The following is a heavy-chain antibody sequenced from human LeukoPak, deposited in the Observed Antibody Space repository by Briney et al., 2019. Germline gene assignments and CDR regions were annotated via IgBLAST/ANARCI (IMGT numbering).Heavy chain of an antibody. CDR1: GFTFTTYW. CDR3: VRVAKYYYGSETYYFFEH. CDR2: INQDGTEK. Sequence: GGSLRLSCAASGFTFTTYWMSWVRQLPGKGLEWVANINQDGTEKYYVDSVKGRFTISRDNAKNSLYLQMNSLRVEDTAIYYCVRVAKYYYGSETYYFFEHWGQGTPVTASS. V-gene: IGHV3-7*01. J-gene: IGHJ4*02. D-gene: IGHD3-10*01.